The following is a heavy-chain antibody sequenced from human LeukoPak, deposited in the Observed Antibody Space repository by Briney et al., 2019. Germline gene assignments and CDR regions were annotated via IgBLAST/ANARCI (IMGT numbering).Heavy chain of an antibody. CDR2: IKQDGSEK. Sequence: GGSLRLSCAASGFTFSSYWMSWVRHAPGKGLEWVSNIKQDGSEKYYVDSVKGRFTISRDNDKTSLYLQMNSLRAEDTAVYYCARDQLELWAEGDHDAFDIWGQGTMVTVSS. D-gene: IGHD5-24*01. J-gene: IGHJ3*02. CDR1: GFTFSSYW. CDR3: ARDQLELWAEGDHDAFDI. V-gene: IGHV3-7*01.